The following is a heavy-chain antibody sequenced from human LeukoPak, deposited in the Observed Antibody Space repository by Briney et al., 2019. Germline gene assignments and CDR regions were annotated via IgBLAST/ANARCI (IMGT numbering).Heavy chain of an antibody. J-gene: IGHJ5*02. V-gene: IGHV3-48*04. CDR1: GFTFSSYS. D-gene: IGHD6-13*01. Sequence: GGSLRLSCAASGFTFSSYSMNWVRQAPGKGLEWVSYISSTSSTIYYADSVQGRFTISRDNAKNSLYLQMNSLRAEDTAVYYCARDQFGSSWYGNWLDPWGQGTLVTVSS. CDR2: ISSTSSTI. CDR3: ARDQFGSSWYGNWLDP.